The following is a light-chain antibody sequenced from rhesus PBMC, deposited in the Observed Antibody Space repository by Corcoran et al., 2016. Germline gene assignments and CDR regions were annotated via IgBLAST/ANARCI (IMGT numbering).Light chain of an antibody. CDR2: NAY. CDR3: QQYSSSPWT. J-gene: IGKJ1*01. Sequence: DIQRTQSPSSLSASVGDTVTITRRASQSMRNWLAWYQQKPGKAPKLLIYNAYTFEDGVPSRLSGTGSGTDFTFTFSGLQSEDFATYYFQQYSSSPWTFGLGTKVEIK. CDR1: QSMRNW. V-gene: IGKV1-22*01.